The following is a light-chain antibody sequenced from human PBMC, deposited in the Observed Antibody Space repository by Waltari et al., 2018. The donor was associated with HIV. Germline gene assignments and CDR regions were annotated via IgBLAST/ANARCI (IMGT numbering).Light chain of an antibody. J-gene: IGLJ3*02. Sequence: QAGLTQPPSMSTGLGQTATLFCSGASHNAGYQGVAWVQPRQGPPPNLLSHRTNNRPSGISDRFSAFRSGDTAFLTISGLRSEDEADYFCSAWDSSLNGWVFGGGTQLTLL. CDR1: SHNAGYQG. CDR3: SAWDSSLNGWV. V-gene: IGLV10-54*04. CDR2: RTN.